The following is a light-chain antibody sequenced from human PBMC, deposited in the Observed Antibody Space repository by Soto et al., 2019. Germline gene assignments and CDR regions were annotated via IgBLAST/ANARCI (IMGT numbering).Light chain of an antibody. V-gene: IGKV1-12*01. Sequence: DIPMTQSPSSVSASVGDTVTITCRASQDINKWLAWYQQKPGLAPNLVIYTASRLHGGGPSRFSGSASGTNVTLTISSLHPEDVGTYYCQRGKSFPLTVGGGTKVDI. J-gene: IGKJ4*01. CDR2: TAS. CDR1: QDINKW. CDR3: QRGKSFPLT.